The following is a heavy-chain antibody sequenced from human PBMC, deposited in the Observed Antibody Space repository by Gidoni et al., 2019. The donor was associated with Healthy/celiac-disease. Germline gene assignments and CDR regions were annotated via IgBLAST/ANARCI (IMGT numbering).Heavy chain of an antibody. V-gene: IGHV3-33*01. Sequence: QVQPVASGGGVVQPGRSLRLSCAASGLTSSRYGLPWVRQGPGKGLEWVAVIWDDGSNKYYADSVKGRFTISRENSKNTLYLQMNRLRAEDTAVYYCARDFGRYSSTSCYTRRYFDYWGQGTLVTVSS. CDR3: ARDFGRYSSTSCYTRRYFDY. CDR1: GLTSSRYG. D-gene: IGHD2-2*02. J-gene: IGHJ4*02. CDR2: IWDDGSNK.